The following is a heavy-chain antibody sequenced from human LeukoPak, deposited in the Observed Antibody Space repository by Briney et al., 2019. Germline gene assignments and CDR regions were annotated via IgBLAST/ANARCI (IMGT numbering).Heavy chain of an antibody. Sequence: GGSLRLSCAASGFTFSCYAMSWVRQAPGKGLEWVSAISGSGGSTYYADSVKGRFTISRDNSKNTLYLQMNSLRAEDTAVYYSAKGGSNSGYDFLAWPYYYYYMDVWGKGTTVTVSS. D-gene: IGHD5-12*01. CDR2: ISGSGGST. CDR3: AKGGSNSGYDFLAWPYYYYYMDV. J-gene: IGHJ6*03. V-gene: IGHV3-23*01. CDR1: GFTFSCYA.